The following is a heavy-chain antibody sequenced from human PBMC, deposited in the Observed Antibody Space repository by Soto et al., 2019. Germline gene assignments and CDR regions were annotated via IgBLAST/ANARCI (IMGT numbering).Heavy chain of an antibody. CDR3: ASCVGAATPFLFDY. CDR1: GGTFSSYT. D-gene: IGHD2-15*01. J-gene: IGHJ4*02. V-gene: IGHV1-69*02. Sequence: QVQLVQSGAEVKKPGSSVKVSCKASGGTFSSYTISWVRQAPGQGLEWMGRIIPILGIANYAQKSQGRVTITADKSTSTAYMELSNLRSEATAVYYCASCVGAATPFLFDYWGQGTLVTVSS. CDR2: IIPILGIA.